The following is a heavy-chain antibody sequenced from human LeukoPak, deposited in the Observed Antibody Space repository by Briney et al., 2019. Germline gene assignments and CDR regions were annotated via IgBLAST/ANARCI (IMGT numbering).Heavy chain of an antibody. Sequence: ASVKVSCKASGYTFTSYDINWVRQATGQGLEWMGWMNPNSGNTGYAQKFQGRVTITRNTSISTAYMELSSLRSEDTAVYYCARYCSSTSCAPPRAFDIWGQGTMVTVSS. J-gene: IGHJ3*02. CDR2: MNPNSGNT. V-gene: IGHV1-8*03. CDR1: GYTFTSYD. D-gene: IGHD2-2*01. CDR3: ARYCSSTSCAPPRAFDI.